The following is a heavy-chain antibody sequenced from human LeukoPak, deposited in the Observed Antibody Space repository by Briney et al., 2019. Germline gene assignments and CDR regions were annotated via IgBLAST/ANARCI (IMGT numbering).Heavy chain of an antibody. CDR1: GGSFSGYY. D-gene: IGHD3-10*01. Sequence: SETLSLTCAVYGGSFSGYYWSWIRQPPGKGLEWIGEINHSGSTNYNPSLKSRVTISVDTSKNQFSLKLSPVTAADTAVYYCARAPYYYGSGRIDYWGQGTLVTVSS. CDR3: ARAPYYYGSGRIDY. CDR2: INHSGST. V-gene: IGHV4-34*01. J-gene: IGHJ4*02.